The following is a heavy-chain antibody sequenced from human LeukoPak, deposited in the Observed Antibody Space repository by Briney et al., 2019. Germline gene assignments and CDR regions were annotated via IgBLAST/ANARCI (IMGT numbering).Heavy chain of an antibody. CDR1: GGSISSYY. Sequence: SETLSLTCTVSGGSISSYYWSWIRQPPGKGLEWIGYIYYSGSTNYNPSLKSRVTISVDTSKNQFSLKLSSVTAADTAVYYCARAKFYGDDPFDYWGQGTLATVSS. J-gene: IGHJ4*02. V-gene: IGHV4-59*01. CDR3: ARAKFYGDDPFDY. CDR2: IYYSGST. D-gene: IGHD3-3*01.